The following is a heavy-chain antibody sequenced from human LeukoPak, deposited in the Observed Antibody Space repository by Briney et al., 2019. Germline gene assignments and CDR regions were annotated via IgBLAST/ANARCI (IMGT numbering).Heavy chain of an antibody. CDR2: VYSGGST. CDR1: GFTFSDYY. CDR3: AREIYGSGSYLNY. V-gene: IGHV3-53*01. D-gene: IGHD3-10*01. J-gene: IGHJ4*02. Sequence: PGGSLRHSCAASGFTFSDYYMSWIRQAPGKGLEWVSVVYSGGSTYYADSVKGRFTISRDNSKNTLYLQMNSLRAEDTAVYYCAREIYGSGSYLNYWGQGTLVTVSS.